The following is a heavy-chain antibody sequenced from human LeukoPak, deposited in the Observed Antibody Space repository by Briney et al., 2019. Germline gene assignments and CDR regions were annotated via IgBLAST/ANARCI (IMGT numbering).Heavy chain of an antibody. J-gene: IGHJ4*02. CDR2: ISYDGSNK. CDR3: ARDRDSSGWFDY. Sequence: GGSLRLSCAASGFTFSSYAMHWVRQAPGKGLEWVAVISYDGSNKYYADPVKGRFTISRDNSKNTLYLQMNSLRAEDTAVYYCARDRDSSGWFDYWGLGTLVTVSS. D-gene: IGHD6-19*01. CDR1: GFTFSSYA. V-gene: IGHV3-30*04.